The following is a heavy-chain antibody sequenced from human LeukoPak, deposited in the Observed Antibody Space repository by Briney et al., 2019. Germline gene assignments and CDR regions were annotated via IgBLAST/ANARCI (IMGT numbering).Heavy chain of an antibody. CDR2: TNPNSGNT. Sequence: GASVKVSCKASGYTFTSYDINRVRQATGQGLEWMGWTNPNSGNTGYAQKFQGRVTMTRNTSISTAYMELSSLRSEDTAVYYCARGRLPSTYSSSRNWFDPWGQGTLVTVSS. D-gene: IGHD6-13*01. J-gene: IGHJ5*02. CDR3: ARGRLPSTYSSSRNWFDP. V-gene: IGHV1-8*01. CDR1: GYTFTSYD.